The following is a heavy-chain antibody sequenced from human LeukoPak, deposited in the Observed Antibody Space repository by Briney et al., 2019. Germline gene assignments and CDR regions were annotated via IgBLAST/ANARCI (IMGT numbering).Heavy chain of an antibody. CDR1: GFTFCTYE. V-gene: IGHV3-48*03. CDR3: TNHALDY. J-gene: IGHJ4*02. Sequence: PGGSLRLSCVASGFTFCTYEMHWVRQAPGKGLEWLSYITPSGSSTYYADSVKGRFTISRDNAKSSLYLQMNSLRVEDTAVYYCTNHALDYWGQGTLVTVSS. D-gene: IGHD2-2*01. CDR2: ITPSGSST.